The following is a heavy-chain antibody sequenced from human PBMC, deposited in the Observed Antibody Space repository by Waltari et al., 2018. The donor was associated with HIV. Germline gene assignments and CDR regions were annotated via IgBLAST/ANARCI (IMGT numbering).Heavy chain of an antibody. D-gene: IGHD6-6*01. CDR1: GGSFSGYY. CDR2: INHSGST. CDR3: ARGDSSSPYYYYGMDV. V-gene: IGHV4-34*01. J-gene: IGHJ6*02. Sequence: QVQLQQWGAGLLKPSETLSLTCAVYGGSFSGYYWSWIRQPPGKGLEWIGEINHSGSTNNNPSLKSRVTISVDTSKNQFSLKLSSVTAADTAVYYCARGDSSSPYYYYGMDVWGQGTTVTVSS.